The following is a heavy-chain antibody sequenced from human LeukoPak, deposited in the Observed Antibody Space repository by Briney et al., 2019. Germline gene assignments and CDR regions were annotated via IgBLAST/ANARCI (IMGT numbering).Heavy chain of an antibody. Sequence: GGSLRLSCAASGFTFSSYGMHWVRQAPGKGLEWVAFIRYDGSNKYYADSVKGRFTISRDNSKNTLYLQMNSLRAEDTAVYYCARPDRIAAAGTSSAFDIWGQGTMVTVSS. V-gene: IGHV3-30*02. D-gene: IGHD6-13*01. J-gene: IGHJ3*02. CDR1: GFTFSSYG. CDR3: ARPDRIAAAGTSSAFDI. CDR2: IRYDGSNK.